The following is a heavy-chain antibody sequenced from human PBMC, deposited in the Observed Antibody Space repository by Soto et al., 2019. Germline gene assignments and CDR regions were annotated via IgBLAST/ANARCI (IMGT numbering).Heavy chain of an antibody. V-gene: IGHV4-4*07. D-gene: IGHD2-21*01. J-gene: IGHJ4*02. Sequence: QVQLQESGPRLIKPSETLSLICVVSGASISTSYWSWVRQPAGKRLQWIGRIFADGNTNSSPSLKGRVRMAIDKSQNQISLQLTSVTAADTAIYYCVRDIIVALDYWGQGDQVTVSS. CDR3: VRDIIVALDY. CDR1: GASISTSY. CDR2: IFADGNT.